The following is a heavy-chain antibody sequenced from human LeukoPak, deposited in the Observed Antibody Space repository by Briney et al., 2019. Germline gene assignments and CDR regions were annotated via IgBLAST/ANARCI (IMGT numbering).Heavy chain of an antibody. J-gene: IGHJ4*02. D-gene: IGHD2-2*01. CDR3: ARRVGYCSSTSCYGYFDY. CDR1: GFTVSTNY. Sequence: PGGSLRLSCAASGFTVSTNYMTWVRQAPGKGLEWVSVIYSGGSTYYAGSVKGRFTISRDNSKNTLYLQMNSLRAEDTAVYYCARRVGYCSSTSCYGYFDYWGQGTLVTVSS. CDR2: IYSGGST. V-gene: IGHV3-53*01.